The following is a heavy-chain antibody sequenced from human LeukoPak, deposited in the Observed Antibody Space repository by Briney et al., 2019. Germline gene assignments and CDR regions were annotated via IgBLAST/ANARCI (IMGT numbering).Heavy chain of an antibody. CDR1: GDIFSSYG. CDR2: IVPNLNMA. J-gene: IGHJ6*02. Sequence: GASVKVSCKASGDIFSSYGINWVRQAPGQGLQWMGRIVPNLNMANYAQKFQGRVTIIADKSTSTAYMELTSLRSEDTAVYYCASDPALRGYCKTVSCPVTYGMDVWGQGTTVTVSS. D-gene: IGHD2-15*01. V-gene: IGHV1-69*04. CDR3: ASDPALRGYCKTVSCPVTYGMDV.